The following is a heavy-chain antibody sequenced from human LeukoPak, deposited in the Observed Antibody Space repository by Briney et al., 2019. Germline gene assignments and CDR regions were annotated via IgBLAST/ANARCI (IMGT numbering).Heavy chain of an antibody. CDR1: GGTFTSYA. V-gene: IGHV1-69*06. D-gene: IGHD4-23*01. Sequence: GASVKVSCKASGGTFTSYAISWVRQAPGQGLEWMGGIIPIFGTANYAQKFQGRVTITADKSTGTAYMELSSLRSEDTAVYYCARHPDYGGNLFFDYWGQGTLVTVSS. CDR3: ARHPDYGGNLFFDY. J-gene: IGHJ4*02. CDR2: IIPIFGTA.